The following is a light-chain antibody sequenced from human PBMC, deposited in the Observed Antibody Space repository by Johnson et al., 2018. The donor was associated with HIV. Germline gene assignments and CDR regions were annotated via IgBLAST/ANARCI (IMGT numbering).Light chain of an antibody. CDR2: QNT. J-gene: IGLJ1*01. V-gene: IGLV1-51*02. Sequence: VLTQPPSVSAAPGQKVTISCSGSSSNIGNNYVSWYQQLPGTAPKLLIYQNTWRPSWIPDRFSGSTSGASATLAITGLQTGDEADYYCGTWDNSLKAEVFGTGTKVTVL. CDR3: GTWDNSLKAEV. CDR1: SSNIGNNY.